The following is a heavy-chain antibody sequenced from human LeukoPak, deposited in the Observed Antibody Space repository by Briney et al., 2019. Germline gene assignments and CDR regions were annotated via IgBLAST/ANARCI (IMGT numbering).Heavy chain of an antibody. D-gene: IGHD1-1*01. Sequence: GGSLRLSCAASGFTFSSYGMHWVRQAPGKGLEWVSSISSSSSYIYYADSVKGRFSISRDNAKNSLYLQMNSLRAEDTAVYYCARSHWNDVRYFDYWGQGTLVTVSS. CDR3: ARSHWNDVRYFDY. CDR2: ISSSSSYI. CDR1: GFTFSSYG. J-gene: IGHJ4*02. V-gene: IGHV3-21*01.